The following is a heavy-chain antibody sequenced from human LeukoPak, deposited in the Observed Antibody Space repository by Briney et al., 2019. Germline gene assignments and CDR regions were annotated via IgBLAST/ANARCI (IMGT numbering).Heavy chain of an antibody. J-gene: IGHJ5*02. Sequence: GGSLRLSCTASGFIFDDYAMHWVRQAPGKGLEWVSGISWRSGSIEYADSVEGRFTISRDNAKNSLYLQMDNLRAENTAFYYCARGVGGFFSTYNWFDPWGQGTLVTVSS. CDR3: ARGVGGFFSTYNWFDP. D-gene: IGHD2-15*01. CDR2: ISWRSGSI. CDR1: GFIFDDYA. V-gene: IGHV3-9*01.